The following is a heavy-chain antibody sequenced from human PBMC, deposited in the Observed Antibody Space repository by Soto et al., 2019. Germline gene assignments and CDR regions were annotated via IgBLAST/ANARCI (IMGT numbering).Heavy chain of an antibody. CDR2: ISGSGGST. V-gene: IGHV3-23*01. CDR1: GFTFSSYA. D-gene: IGHD3-3*01. CDR3: AKGGVLRFLEWRDAFDI. Sequence: GGSLRLSCAASGFTFSSYAMSWVRQAPGKGLEGVSAISGSGGSTYYADSVKGRFTISRDNSKNTLYLQMNSLRAEDTAVYYCAKGGVLRFLEWRDAFDIWGQGTMVTVSS. J-gene: IGHJ3*02.